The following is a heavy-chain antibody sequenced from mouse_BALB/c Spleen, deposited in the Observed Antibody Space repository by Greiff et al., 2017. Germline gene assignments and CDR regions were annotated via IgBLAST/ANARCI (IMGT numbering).Heavy chain of an antibody. Sequence: EVKVVESGGGLVQPGGSRKLSCAASGFTFSSFGMHWVRQAPEKGLEWVAYISSGSSTIYYADTVKGRFTISRDNPKNTLFLQMTSLRSEDTAMYYCARWGVTTATYYFDYWGQGTTLTVSS. V-gene: IGHV5-17*02. J-gene: IGHJ2*01. CDR1: GFTFSSFG. D-gene: IGHD1-2*01. CDR3: ARWGVTTATYYFDY. CDR2: ISSGSSTI.